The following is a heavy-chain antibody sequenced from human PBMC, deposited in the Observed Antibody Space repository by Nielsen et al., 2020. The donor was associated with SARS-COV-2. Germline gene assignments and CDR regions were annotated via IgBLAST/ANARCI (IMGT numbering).Heavy chain of an antibody. V-gene: IGHV3-53*04. Sequence: GGSLRLSCAASEFTVSSNYMSWVRQAPGKGLEWVSVIYSGGSTYYADSVKGRFTISRHNSKNTLYLQMNSLRAEDTAVYYCAREGRYCSGGSCYYYYGMDVWGQGTTVTVSS. J-gene: IGHJ6*02. CDR1: EFTVSSNY. CDR2: IYSGGST. CDR3: AREGRYCSGGSCYYYYGMDV. D-gene: IGHD2-15*01.